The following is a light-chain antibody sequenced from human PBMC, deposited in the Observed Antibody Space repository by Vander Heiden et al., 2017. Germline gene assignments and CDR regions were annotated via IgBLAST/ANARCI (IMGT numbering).Light chain of an antibody. Sequence: DIALTQSPASLSSSPGERATTTCRASQSIRSNYLAWYQQKPGQAPRLLIYAASNKGTGIPGRFSGSGSGTDFTLTISRLQPEDFAVYCCQQNGSSPYTFGQGTRLEIK. CDR2: AAS. V-gene: IGKV3-20*01. CDR1: QSIRSNY. CDR3: QQNGSSPYT. J-gene: IGKJ2*01.